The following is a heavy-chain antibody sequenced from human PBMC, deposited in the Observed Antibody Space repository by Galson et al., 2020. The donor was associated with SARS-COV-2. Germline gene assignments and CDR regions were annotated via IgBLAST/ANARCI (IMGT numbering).Heavy chain of an antibody. Sequence: GESLKISCKGPGYSFSSYWIGWVRQMPGKGLEWMGFIYPGDSDTKYSSSFQGQVTISADKSTSTAYLQWSSLKASDTAMYYCARLRGGYTYGYDYWGQGTLVTVSS. D-gene: IGHD5-18*01. CDR3: ARLRGGYTYGYDY. J-gene: IGHJ4*02. CDR1: GYSFSSYW. V-gene: IGHV5-51*01. CDR2: IYPGDSDT.